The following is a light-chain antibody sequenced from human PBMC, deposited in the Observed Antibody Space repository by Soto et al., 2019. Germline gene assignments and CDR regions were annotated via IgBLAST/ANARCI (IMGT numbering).Light chain of an antibody. CDR1: QSVSSD. CDR2: DAS. V-gene: IGKV3-15*01. CDR3: QQYNKWPPLT. J-gene: IGKJ4*01. Sequence: EIVMTQSPATLSVSPGERATLSCRASQSVSSDLAWYQQKPGQAPRLLIYDASTRATGIPVRFSGSGSGTEFSLTISSLQSEDFALYYCQQYNKWPPLTFGGGTKVEI.